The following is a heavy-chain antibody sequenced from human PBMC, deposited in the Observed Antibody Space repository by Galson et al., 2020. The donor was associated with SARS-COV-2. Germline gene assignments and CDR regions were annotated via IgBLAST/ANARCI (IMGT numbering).Heavy chain of an antibody. CDR1: GYTFGNNW. J-gene: IGHJ4*02. V-gene: IGHV5-51*01. CDR2: IYPADSDS. CDR3: GRMNVSRGDKFFDC. Sequence: GESLKISCQGSGYTFGNNWIGWVRQMPGKGLEWMGMIYPADSDSTYSPSFEGQVTISVDKSISTAYLQWSSLKALDTAMYYCGRMNVSRGDKFFDCWGQGTLVTVSS. D-gene: IGHD3-9*01.